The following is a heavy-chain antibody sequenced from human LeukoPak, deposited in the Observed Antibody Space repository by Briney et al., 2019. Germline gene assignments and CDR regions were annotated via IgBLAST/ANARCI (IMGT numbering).Heavy chain of an antibody. CDR1: GFSLSTSGVG. CDR3: ANWGWTSDAFDI. Sequence: SGPTLVKPPQTLTLTCTFSGFSLSTSGVGVGWIRQPPGKALEWLALIYWDDDKRYSPSLKGRLTITKDTSKNQVVLTMTNMDPVDTATYYCANWGWTSDAFDIWGQGTMVTVSS. J-gene: IGHJ3*02. D-gene: IGHD7-27*01. CDR2: IYWDDDK. V-gene: IGHV2-5*02.